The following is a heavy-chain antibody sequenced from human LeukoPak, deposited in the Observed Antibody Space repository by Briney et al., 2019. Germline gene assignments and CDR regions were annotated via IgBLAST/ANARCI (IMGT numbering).Heavy chain of an antibody. D-gene: IGHD6-19*01. J-gene: IGHJ4*02. CDR2: IIPIFGTA. CDR3: ARDSSGWTADYFDY. CDR1: GGTFNSYA. V-gene: IGHV1-69*05. Sequence: GASVKVSCKPSGGTFNSYAISWVRQAPGQGREWMGGIIPIFGTANYAQKFQGRVTITTDESTSTAYMELSSLRSEDTAVYYCARDSSGWTADYFDYWGQGTLVTVSS.